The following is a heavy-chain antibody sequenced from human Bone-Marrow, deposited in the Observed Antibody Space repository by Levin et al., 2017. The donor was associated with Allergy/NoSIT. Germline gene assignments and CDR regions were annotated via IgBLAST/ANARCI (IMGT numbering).Heavy chain of an antibody. Sequence: KTGGSLRLSCTVSGGSISRSPYYWVWIRQPPGKGLEWIGSIYYIGNTYYNPSLKSRATISVDTSKNQFSLKLSSVTAADTAVYYCAREGTPQSWDYWGQGTLVTVSS. J-gene: IGHJ4*01. V-gene: IGHV4-39*07. D-gene: IGHD1-14*01. CDR1: GGSISRSPYY. CDR3: AREGTPQSWDY. CDR2: IYYIGNT.